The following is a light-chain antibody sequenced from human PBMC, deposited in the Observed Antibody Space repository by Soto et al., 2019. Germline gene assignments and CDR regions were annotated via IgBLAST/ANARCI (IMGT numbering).Light chain of an antibody. CDR1: SSDVGSYNL. J-gene: IGLJ7*01. CDR2: EGS. V-gene: IGLV2-23*01. CDR3: CSYAGSSTHAV. Sequence: QSALTQPASVSGSPGQSITISCTGTSSDVGSYNLVSWYQQHPGKAPKLMIYEGSKWPSGVSNRFSGSKSGNTASLTISGLQAEDEADYYCCSYAGSSTHAVFGGGTKLTVL.